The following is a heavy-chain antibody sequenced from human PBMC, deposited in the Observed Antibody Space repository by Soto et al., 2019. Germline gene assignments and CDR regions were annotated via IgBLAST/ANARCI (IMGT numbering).Heavy chain of an antibody. D-gene: IGHD4-17*01. V-gene: IGHV3-23*01. Sequence: EVQLLESGGGLVQPGGSLRLSCAASGFTFSSYAMSWVRQAPGKGLEWVSALSGSGGSTYYADSVKGRFTISRDNSKNTLYLQMNSLRAEDTAVYYCAKVYGDYDIYYYYYGMDVWGQGTTVTVSS. J-gene: IGHJ6*02. CDR2: LSGSGGST. CDR3: AKVYGDYDIYYYYYGMDV. CDR1: GFTFSSYA.